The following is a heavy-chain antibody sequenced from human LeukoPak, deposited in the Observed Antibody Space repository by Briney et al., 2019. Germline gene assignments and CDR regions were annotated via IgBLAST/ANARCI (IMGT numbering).Heavy chain of an antibody. D-gene: IGHD2-2*01. CDR1: GGSISSSSYY. V-gene: IGHV4-39*07. Sequence: SETLSLACTVSGGSISSSSYYWGWIRQPPGKGLEWIGSIYYSGSTYYNPSLKSRVTISVDTSKNQFSLKLSSVTAADTAVYYCARGDYCSSTSCYQASPRTSYYMDVWGKGTTVTVSS. CDR3: ARGDYCSSTSCYQASPRTSYYMDV. J-gene: IGHJ6*03. CDR2: IYYSGST.